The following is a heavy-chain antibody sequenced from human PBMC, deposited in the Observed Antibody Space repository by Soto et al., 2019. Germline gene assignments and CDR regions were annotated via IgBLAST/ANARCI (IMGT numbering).Heavy chain of an antibody. CDR1: GGSISSSSYY. J-gene: IGHJ4*02. V-gene: IGHV4-39*07. CDR2: INHSGST. D-gene: IGHD6-19*01. CDR3: ARTAIAVADLDY. Sequence: SETLSLTCTVSGGSISSSSYYWGWIRQPPGKGLEWIGSINHSGSTNYNPSLKSRVTISVDTSKNQFSLKLSSVTAADTAVYYCARTAIAVADLDYWGQGTLVTVSS.